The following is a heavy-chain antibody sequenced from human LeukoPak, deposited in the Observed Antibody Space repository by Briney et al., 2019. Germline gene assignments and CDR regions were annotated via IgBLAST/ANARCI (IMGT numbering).Heavy chain of an antibody. Sequence: PGGSLRLSCAASGFTFSSYSMNWVRQAPGKGLEWVSSISSSSSYIYYADSVKGRFTISRDNAKNSLYLQMNSLRAEDTPMYYCARDRCSLTGMTTYFDYWGQGTLVTVSS. D-gene: IGHD2-15*01. CDR1: GFTFSSYS. V-gene: IGHV3-21*01. CDR3: ARDRCSLTGMTTYFDY. CDR2: ISSSSSYI. J-gene: IGHJ4*02.